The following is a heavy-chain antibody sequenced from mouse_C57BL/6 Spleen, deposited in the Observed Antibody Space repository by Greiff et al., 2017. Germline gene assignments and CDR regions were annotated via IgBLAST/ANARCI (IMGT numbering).Heavy chain of an antibody. CDR3: ARLVDY. CDR1: GFTFSDYG. Sequence: EVQLQESGGGLVKPGGSLKLSCAASGFTFSDYGMHWVRQAPEKGLEWVAYISSGSSTIYYADTVKGRFTISRDNAKNTLFLQMTSLRSEDTAMYYCARLVDYWGQGTTLTVSS. V-gene: IGHV5-17*01. D-gene: IGHD1-1*02. J-gene: IGHJ2*01. CDR2: ISSGSSTI.